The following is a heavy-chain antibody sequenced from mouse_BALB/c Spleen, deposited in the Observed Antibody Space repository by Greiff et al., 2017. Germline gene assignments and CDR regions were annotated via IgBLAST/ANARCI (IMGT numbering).Heavy chain of an antibody. D-gene: IGHD3-1*01. CDR1: GFAFSSYD. V-gene: IGHV5-12-1*01. CDR2: ISSGGGST. CDR3: ARGSGYWFAY. Sequence: EVQLVESGGGLVKPGGSLKLSCAASGFAFSSYDMSWVRQTPEKRLEWVAYISSGGGSTYYPDTVKGRFTISRDNAKNTLYLQMSSLKSEDTAMYYCARGSGYWFAYWGQGTLVTVSA. J-gene: IGHJ3*01.